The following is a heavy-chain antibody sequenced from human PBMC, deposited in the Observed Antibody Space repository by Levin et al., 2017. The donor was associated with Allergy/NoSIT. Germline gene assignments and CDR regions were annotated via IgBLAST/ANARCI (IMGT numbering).Heavy chain of an antibody. CDR2: IYYSGST. J-gene: IGHJ2*01. D-gene: IGHD5-24*01. CDR3: ARGKEMKDWYFDL. V-gene: IGHV4-59*01. Sequence: GSLRLSCTVSGGSISSYYWSWIRQPPGKGLEWIGYIYYSGSTNYNPSLKSRVTISVDTSKNQFSLKLSSVTAADTAVYYCARGKEMKDWYFDLWGRGTLVTVSS. CDR1: GGSISSYY.